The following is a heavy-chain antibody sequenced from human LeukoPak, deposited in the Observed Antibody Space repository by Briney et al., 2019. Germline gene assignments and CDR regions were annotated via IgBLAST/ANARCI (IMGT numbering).Heavy chain of an antibody. CDR2: IYSGGTT. Sequence: GVSLRLSCAASGFTVSRNFMSWVRQAPGKGLEWVSVIYSGGTTEYADSVKGRFIISRDNSKNTLYLQMNSLRAEDTAVYYCARDGYGYNYMDVWGKGTTVTVSS. CDR3: ARDGYGYNYMDV. D-gene: IGHD1-1*01. J-gene: IGHJ6*03. V-gene: IGHV3-53*01. CDR1: GFTVSRNF.